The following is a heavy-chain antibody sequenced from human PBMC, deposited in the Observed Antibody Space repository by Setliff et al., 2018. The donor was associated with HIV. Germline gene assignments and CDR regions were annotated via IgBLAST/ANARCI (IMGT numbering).Heavy chain of an antibody. CDR3: TRIRAMVRGVTSYDAFDI. V-gene: IGHV1-8*01. CDR1: GYTFTSFD. D-gene: IGHD3-10*01. Sequence: ASVKVSCKASGYTFTSFDINWVRQATGQGLEWMGWMNPNSGNSGFAQKLQGRVTMTRNSSISTAYMELSSLRFDDTAVYYCTRIRAMVRGVTSYDAFDIWGQGTKVTVSS. J-gene: IGHJ3*02. CDR2: MNPNSGNS.